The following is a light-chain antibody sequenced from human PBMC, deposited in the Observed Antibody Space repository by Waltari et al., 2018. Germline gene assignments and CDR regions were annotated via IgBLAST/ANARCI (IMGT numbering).Light chain of an antibody. J-gene: IGKJ4*01. CDR1: QTISTF. CDR2: GSS. V-gene: IGKV1-39*01. Sequence: DIQMTQSPSSLSASVGDRVTITCRASQTISTFLNWYQQVPGKAPNLLIFGSSTLHSGVPSRFSGSGSGTDFTLTISSLQPEDFATYFCQQSYNSPPTFGGGTKVDIK. CDR3: QQSYNSPPT.